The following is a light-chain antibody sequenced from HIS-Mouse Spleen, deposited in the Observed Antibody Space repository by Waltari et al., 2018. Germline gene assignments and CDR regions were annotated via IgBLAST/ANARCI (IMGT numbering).Light chain of an antibody. CDR3: QQYNSYSRT. J-gene: IGKJ1*01. V-gene: IGKV1-5*03. Sequence: DIQMTQSPSTLSASVGDRVTITCRASQSISSWLAWYQQKPGKSPKPLIYKASSLESGVPSRLSGSGSGTEFTLTISSLQPDDFATYYCQQYNSYSRTFGQGTKVEIK. CDR1: QSISSW. CDR2: KAS.